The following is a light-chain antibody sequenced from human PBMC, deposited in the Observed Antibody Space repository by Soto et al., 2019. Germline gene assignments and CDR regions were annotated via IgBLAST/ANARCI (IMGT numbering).Light chain of an antibody. CDR1: RSDVGGYKY. CDR2: EVS. J-gene: IGLJ1*01. CDR3: NSYAGRNNYV. V-gene: IGLV2-8*01. Sequence: QSALTQPPSASGSPGQSVTISCTGTRSDVGGYKYVSWYQQHPGKAPKLMIYEVSKRPSGVPDRFSDSKSGNTASLTVSGLQAEDEADYYCNSYAGRNNYVFGTGTKLTVL.